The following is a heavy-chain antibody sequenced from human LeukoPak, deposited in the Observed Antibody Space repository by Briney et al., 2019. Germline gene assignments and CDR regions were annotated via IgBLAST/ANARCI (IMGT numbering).Heavy chain of an antibody. Sequence: GGSLRLSCAASGFIFSSYAMKCAPEAPGKGLEGVSNISGGDTSTFYADFVKGRFTISRDNSKHTLYLQMNNLRAEDTAVYYCAKNLNGGNTHSDYWGQGTLVTVSS. CDR1: GFIFSSYA. J-gene: IGHJ4*02. CDR3: AKNLNGGNTHSDY. CDR2: ISGGDTST. V-gene: IGHV3-23*01. D-gene: IGHD4-23*01.